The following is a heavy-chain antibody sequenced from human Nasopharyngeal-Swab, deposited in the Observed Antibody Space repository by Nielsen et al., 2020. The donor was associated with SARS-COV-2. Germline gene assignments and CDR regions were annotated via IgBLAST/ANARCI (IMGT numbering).Heavy chain of an antibody. V-gene: IGHV4-59*08. J-gene: IGHJ5*02. Sequence: SETLSLTCTVSGGSISPYYWGWIRQPPGKGLEWIAYIYYTGSTNYNPSLKSRLTISVDTSKNQLSLKLNSVTAADTAVYYCAKIEWQSVRWFDRWGQGTLVTVSS. D-gene: IGHD5-12*01. CDR1: GGSISPYY. CDR2: IYYTGST. CDR3: AKIEWQSVRWFDR.